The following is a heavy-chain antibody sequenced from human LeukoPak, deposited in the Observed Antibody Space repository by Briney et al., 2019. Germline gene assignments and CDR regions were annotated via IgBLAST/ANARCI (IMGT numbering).Heavy chain of an antibody. CDR2: IYHSGST. CDR3: ARTNYYGSGSYGFWYYYYYMDV. CDR1: GYSISSGYY. J-gene: IGHJ6*03. D-gene: IGHD3-10*01. Sequence: SETLSLTCAVSGYSISSGYYWGWIRQPPGKGLEWIGSIYHSGSTYYNPSLKSRVTISVDTSKNQFSLKLRSVTAADTAVYYCARTNYYGSGSYGFWYYYYYMDVWGKGTTVTISS. V-gene: IGHV4-38-2*01.